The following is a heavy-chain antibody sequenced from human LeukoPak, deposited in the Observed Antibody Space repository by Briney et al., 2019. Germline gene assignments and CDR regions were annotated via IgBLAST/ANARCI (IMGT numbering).Heavy chain of an antibody. CDR3: ARDDEWGIAVAGCDC. Sequence: ASVKVSCKASGYTFTGYYMHWVRQAPGQGLEWMGWINPNSGGTNYAQKFQGRVTMTRDTSISTAYMELSRLRSDDTAVYYCARDDEWGIAVAGCDCWGQGTLVTVSS. CDR2: INPNSGGT. V-gene: IGHV1-2*02. CDR1: GYTFTGYY. D-gene: IGHD6-19*01. J-gene: IGHJ4*02.